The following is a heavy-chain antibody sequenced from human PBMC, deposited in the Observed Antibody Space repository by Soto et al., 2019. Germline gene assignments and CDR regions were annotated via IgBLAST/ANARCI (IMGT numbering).Heavy chain of an antibody. CDR2: IYYSGST. V-gene: IGHV4-31*03. CDR3: ARGRERIVGAYQGDY. J-gene: IGHJ4*02. D-gene: IGHD2-15*01. CDR1: GGSISSGGYY. Sequence: SENLSLTCTVSGGSISSGGYYWSWIRQHPGKGLEWIGYIYYSGSTYYNPSLKSRVTISVDTSKNQFSMKLSSVTAADTAVYYCARGRERIVGAYQGDYWGQGTRVSV.